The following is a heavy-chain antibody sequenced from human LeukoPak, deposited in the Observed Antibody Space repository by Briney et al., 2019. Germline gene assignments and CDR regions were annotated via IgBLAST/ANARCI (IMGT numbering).Heavy chain of an antibody. Sequence: SETLSLTCAVYGGSFSGYYWSWIRQPPGKGLEWIGEINHSGSTNYNPSLKSRVTISVDTSKNQFSLKLSSVTAADTAVYYCARGSSSGWHFDYWGQGTLVTVSS. CDR1: GGSFSGYY. D-gene: IGHD6-19*01. J-gene: IGHJ4*02. CDR2: INHSGST. CDR3: ARGSSSGWHFDY. V-gene: IGHV4-34*01.